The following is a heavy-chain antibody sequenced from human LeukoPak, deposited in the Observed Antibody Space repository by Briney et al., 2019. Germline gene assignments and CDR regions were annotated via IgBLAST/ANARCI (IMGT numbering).Heavy chain of an antibody. J-gene: IGHJ4*02. D-gene: IGHD6-6*01. V-gene: IGHV1-2*02. Sequence: ASVKVSCKASGYTFTDYYIHWVRQAPGQGLEWVGWINPNSGGTNYAQKFQGKITMTRDTSISTAYMELRSLRSDDTAVYYCARTLVGISDRRNFDYWGQGTLVTVSS. CDR3: ARTLVGISDRRNFDY. CDR1: GYTFTDYY. CDR2: INPNSGGT.